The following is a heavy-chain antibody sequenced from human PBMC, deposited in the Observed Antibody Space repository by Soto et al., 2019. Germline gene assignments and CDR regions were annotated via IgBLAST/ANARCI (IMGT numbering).Heavy chain of an antibody. V-gene: IGHV5-51*01. D-gene: IGHD6-19*01. CDR3: ARRGSSGPYYYYGMDV. CDR2: IYPGDSDT. CDR1: GYSFTSYW. Sequence: GESLKISCKGSGYSFTSYWIGWVRQMPGKGLEWMGIIYPGDSDTRYSPSFRGQVTISADKSISTAYLQWSSLKASDTAMYYCARRGSSGPYYYYGMDVWGQGTTVTVSS. J-gene: IGHJ6*02.